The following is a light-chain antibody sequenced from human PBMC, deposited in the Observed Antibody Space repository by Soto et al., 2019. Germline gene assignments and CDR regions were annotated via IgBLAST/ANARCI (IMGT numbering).Light chain of an antibody. V-gene: IGLV2-8*01. CDR3: SSYAGSNYPYV. CDR2: DVS. J-gene: IGLJ1*01. Sequence: QSALTQPRSASGSPGQSVTIACTGTSSDVGYYNYVSWYQQPPGKAPKLLIYDVSKRPSGVPDRFSGSKSGNTASLTVSGLQAEDEGDYYCSSYAGSNYPYVFGTGTKVTVL. CDR1: SSDVGYYNY.